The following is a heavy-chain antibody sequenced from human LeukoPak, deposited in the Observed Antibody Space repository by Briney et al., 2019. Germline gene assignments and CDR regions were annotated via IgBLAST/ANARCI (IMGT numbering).Heavy chain of an antibody. CDR2: ISGSGGST. CDR3: ARGVIPYIPFDY. CDR1: GFTFSSYG. Sequence: PGGSLRLSCGASGFTFSSYGMSWVRQAPGKGLEWVSVISGSGGSTYYADSVKGRFTISRDNSKNTLYLQMNSLRAEDTAVYYCARGVIPYIPFDYWGQGTLVTVSS. J-gene: IGHJ4*02. V-gene: IGHV3-23*01. D-gene: IGHD3-10*01.